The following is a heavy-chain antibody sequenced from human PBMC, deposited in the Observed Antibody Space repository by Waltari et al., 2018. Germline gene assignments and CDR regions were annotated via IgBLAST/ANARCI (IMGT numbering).Heavy chain of an antibody. CDR3: ARESITMIV. J-gene: IGHJ4*02. Sequence: EVQLVESGGGLIQPGGSLSLSCAASGFTVSSNSLSWVRQAPGKGLEWVSLIYSGGSTYYADSVKGRFTISRDNSKNTLYLQMNSLRVEDTAMYYCARESITMIVWGQGTLVTVSS. D-gene: IGHD3-22*01. CDR2: IYSGGST. V-gene: IGHV3-53*01. CDR1: GFTVSSNS.